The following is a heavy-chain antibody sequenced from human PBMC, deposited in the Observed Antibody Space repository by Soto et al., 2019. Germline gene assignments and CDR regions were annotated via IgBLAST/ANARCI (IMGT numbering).Heavy chain of an antibody. CDR3: ARDYTKYYYDSSGYVL. D-gene: IGHD3-22*01. V-gene: IGHV3-11*06. Sequence: QVQLVESGGGLVKPGGSLRLSCAASGFTFSDYYMSWIRQAPGKGLEWVSYISSSSSYIYYADSVKGRFTISRDNAKNSLYLQMNSLRAEDTAVYYCARDYTKYYYDSSGYVLWGQGTLVTVSS. CDR1: GFTFSDYY. CDR2: ISSSSSYI. J-gene: IGHJ4*02.